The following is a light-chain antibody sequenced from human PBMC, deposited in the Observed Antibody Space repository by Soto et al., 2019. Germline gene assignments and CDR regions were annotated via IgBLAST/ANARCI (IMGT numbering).Light chain of an antibody. Sequence: DIVLTQSPGTLSLSPGERATLSCRASQSVSSSYLAWYQQNPGQAPRLLIYGASSRSTGIPDRFSGSGSGTDFTLTISRLEPEEFAVYYCQQYGSSPGTFGQGTKVEIK. CDR2: GAS. CDR1: QSVSSSY. CDR3: QQYGSSPGT. J-gene: IGKJ1*01. V-gene: IGKV3-20*01.